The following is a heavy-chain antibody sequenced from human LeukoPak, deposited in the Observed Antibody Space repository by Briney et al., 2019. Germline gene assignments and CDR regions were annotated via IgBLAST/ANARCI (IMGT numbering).Heavy chain of an antibody. CDR1: VGSISSNNW. Sequence: SETLSLTCAVSVGSISSNNWWGWVRQRPGKGLEWIGEIYHSGSPNYNPSLKSRVTISVDKSRNHFSLNLSSVTAADTAVYYCARVNINNWHSCDYWGQGTLVTVSS. CDR3: ARVNINNWHSCDY. V-gene: IGHV4-4*02. CDR2: IYHSGSP. D-gene: IGHD1-1*01. J-gene: IGHJ4*02.